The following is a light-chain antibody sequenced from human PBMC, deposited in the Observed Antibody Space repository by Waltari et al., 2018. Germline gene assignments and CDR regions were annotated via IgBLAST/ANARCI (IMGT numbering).Light chain of an antibody. CDR3: TSYTTSSTLL. J-gene: IGLJ3*02. Sequence: QSALTQPASVSGSPGQSITISCTGTSRAVGGYNYVSWYQQHPGKAPKLMIYEVNNRPSGVSNRFSGSKSGNTASLTISGLQAEDEADYYCTSYTTSSTLLFGGGTKLTVL. V-gene: IGLV2-14*01. CDR1: SRAVGGYNY. CDR2: EVN.